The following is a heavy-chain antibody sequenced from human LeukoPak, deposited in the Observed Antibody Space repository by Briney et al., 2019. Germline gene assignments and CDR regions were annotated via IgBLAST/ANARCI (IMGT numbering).Heavy chain of an antibody. CDR2: IIPIFGTA. J-gene: IGHJ4*02. Sequence: SVKVSCKASGGTFSSYAISWVRQAPGQGLEWVGGIIPIFGTANYAQKFQGRVTITADESTSTAYMELSSLRSEDTAVYYCARGLRGNYGSATDRFDYWGQGTLVTVSS. CDR1: GGTFSSYA. CDR3: ARGLRGNYGSATDRFDY. D-gene: IGHD3-10*01. V-gene: IGHV1-69*13.